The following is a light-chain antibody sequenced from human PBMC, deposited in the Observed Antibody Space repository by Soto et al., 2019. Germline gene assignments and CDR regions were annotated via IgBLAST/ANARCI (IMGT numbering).Light chain of an antibody. Sequence: EIVLTQSPATLSLSPGERATLSCRASQSVRSYLAWYQQKPGQPPRLLIYDASNRATGIPARFSGSGSGTDFTLTISSLEPEDFAFYYCQQRSNWPYTFGQGTKLEIK. CDR2: DAS. CDR3: QQRSNWPYT. V-gene: IGKV3-11*01. J-gene: IGKJ2*01. CDR1: QSVRSY.